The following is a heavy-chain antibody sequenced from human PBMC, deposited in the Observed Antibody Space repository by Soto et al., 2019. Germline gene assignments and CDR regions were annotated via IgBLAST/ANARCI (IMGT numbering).Heavy chain of an antibody. CDR1: GFTFDDYT. CDR3: AKAPLPDYYYGMDV. CDR2: ISWDGGST. V-gene: IGHV3-43*01. J-gene: IGHJ6*02. Sequence: GGSLRLSCAASGFTFDDYTMHWVRQAPGKGLEWVSLISWDGGSTYYADSVKGRFTISRDNSKNSLYLQMNSPRTEDTALYYCAKAPLPDYYYGMDVWGQGTTVTVSS.